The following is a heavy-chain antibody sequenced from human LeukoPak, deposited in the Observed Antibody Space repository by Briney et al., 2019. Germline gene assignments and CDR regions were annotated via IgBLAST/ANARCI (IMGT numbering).Heavy chain of an antibody. CDR2: ISSSSSTI. V-gene: IGHV3-48*01. D-gene: IGHD1-26*01. CDR3: ARGRVGTTN. J-gene: IGHJ4*02. CDR1: GLTFSSYS. Sequence: GGSLRLSCAASGLTFSSYSMNWVRQAPGKGLEWVSYISSSSSTIYYADSVKGRFTISRDNAKNSLYLQMNSLRAEDTAVYYCARGRVGTTNWGQGTLVTVSS.